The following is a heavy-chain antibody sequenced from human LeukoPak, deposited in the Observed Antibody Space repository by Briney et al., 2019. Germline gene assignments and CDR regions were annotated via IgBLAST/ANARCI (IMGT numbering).Heavy chain of an antibody. CDR3: ARDRPLYCTNGVCQMGY. J-gene: IGHJ4*02. Sequence: PGGALRLSCAASGFTFSSYAMHWVRQAPGKGLEWVAVISYDGSNKYYADSVKGRFTISRDNSKNTLYLQMNSLRAEDTAVYYCARDRPLYCTNGVCQMGYWGQGTLVTVSS. D-gene: IGHD2-8*01. V-gene: IGHV3-30-3*01. CDR2: ISYDGSNK. CDR1: GFTFSSYA.